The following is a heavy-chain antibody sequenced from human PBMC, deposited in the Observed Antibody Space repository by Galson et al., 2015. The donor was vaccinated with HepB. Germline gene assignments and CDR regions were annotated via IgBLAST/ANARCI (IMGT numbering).Heavy chain of an antibody. D-gene: IGHD5-12*01. CDR1: GFTVSSSY. CDR2: IYSGGST. CDR3: WGGAYVEDY. Sequence: SLRLSCAASGFTVSSSYMSWVRQAPGKGLECVSVIYSGGSTYYADSVKGRFTISRDNSKNTLYLQMNGLRAEDTAVYYCWGGAYVEDYWGQGTLVTVSS. V-gene: IGHV3-53*01. J-gene: IGHJ4*02.